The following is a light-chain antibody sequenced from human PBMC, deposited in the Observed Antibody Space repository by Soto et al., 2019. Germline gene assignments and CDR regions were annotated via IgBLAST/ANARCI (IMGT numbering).Light chain of an antibody. CDR3: CSYAGSYTLI. J-gene: IGLJ1*01. CDR1: SSDVGNYNL. V-gene: IGLV2-11*01. Sequence: QSALTQPRSVSGSPGQSVTISCTGTSSDVGNYNLVSWYQQYPGKAPKLLIYDVSRRPSGVPDRFSGSKSGNTASLTISGLQADDEADYYCCSYAGSYTLIFGTGTKVTVL. CDR2: DVS.